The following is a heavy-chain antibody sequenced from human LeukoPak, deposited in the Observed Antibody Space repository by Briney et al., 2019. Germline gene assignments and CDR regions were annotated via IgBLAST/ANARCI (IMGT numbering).Heavy chain of an antibody. J-gene: IGHJ4*02. Sequence: PSETLSLTCAASGGSFSGYYWSWIRQPPGKGLEWIGEINHSGSTNSTPSLKSRVTISVDTSKNQFSLKLSSVTAADTAVYYCARGRLYYYDSSGYYVKSRALYYFDYWGQGTLVTVSS. CDR2: INHSGST. V-gene: IGHV4-34*01. CDR3: ARGRLYYYDSSGYYVKSRALYYFDY. D-gene: IGHD3-22*01. CDR1: GGSFSGYY.